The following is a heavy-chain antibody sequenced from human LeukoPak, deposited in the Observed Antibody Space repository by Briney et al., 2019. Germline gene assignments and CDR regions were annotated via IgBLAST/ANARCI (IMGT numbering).Heavy chain of an antibody. CDR2: MHHSGSA. V-gene: IGHV4-59*01. CDR1: GGSISSYF. Sequence: PSETLSLTCTVSGGSISSYFWSWVRQSPGKGLEWIGFMHHSGSANSNPSLKSRVTISMDTSKNQFSLKMSSVTAADTAVYYCARDYHCTNGVCAETNYYYYYMDVWGKGTTVTVSS. J-gene: IGHJ6*03. D-gene: IGHD2-8*01. CDR3: ARDYHCTNGVCAETNYYYYYMDV.